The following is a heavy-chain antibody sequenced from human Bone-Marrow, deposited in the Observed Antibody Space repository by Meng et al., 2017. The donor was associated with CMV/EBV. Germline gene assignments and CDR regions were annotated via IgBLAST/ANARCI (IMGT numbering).Heavy chain of an antibody. CDR3: AILIVVVPAGIYYGMDV. Sequence: GESLKISCAASGFTFSNYGMHWVRQAPGKGLEWVAFIRYDGSNKYYADSVKGRFTISRDNSKNTVYLQMNSLRAEDTAVYYCAILIVVVPAGIYYGMDVWGQGTTVTVSS. V-gene: IGHV3-30*02. J-gene: IGHJ6*02. CDR1: GFTFSNYG. CDR2: IRYDGSNK. D-gene: IGHD2-2*01.